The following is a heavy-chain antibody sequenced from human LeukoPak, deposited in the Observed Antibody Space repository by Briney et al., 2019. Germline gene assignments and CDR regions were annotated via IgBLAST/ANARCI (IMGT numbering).Heavy chain of an antibody. Sequence: GGSLRLSCAASGLTFSSHWMHWVRQAPGKGLVWVSRITNDGSSTTYADSVKGRFTISRDNAKNMLYLQVNSLRAEDTAVYYCTRGIGTYYYDSSGYSVDYWGQGTLVTVPS. V-gene: IGHV3-74*01. CDR3: TRGIGTYYYDSSGYSVDY. J-gene: IGHJ4*02. CDR1: GLTFSSHW. CDR2: ITNDGSST. D-gene: IGHD3-22*01.